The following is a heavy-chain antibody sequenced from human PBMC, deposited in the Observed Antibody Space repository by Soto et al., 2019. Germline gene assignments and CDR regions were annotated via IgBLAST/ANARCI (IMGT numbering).Heavy chain of an antibody. V-gene: IGHV4-39*01. CDR2: IYYSGNT. CDR3: ARYSSQGDSSGYYYFDY. CDR1: GGSISSSSYY. J-gene: IGHJ4*02. D-gene: IGHD3-22*01. Sequence: SETLSLTCTVSGGSISSSSYYWGWILQPPGKGLEWIGSIYYSGNTYYNPSLESRVTISVDTSKNQFPLRMSSVTAADTAVYYCARYSSQGDSSGYYYFDYWGQGTLVTVSS.